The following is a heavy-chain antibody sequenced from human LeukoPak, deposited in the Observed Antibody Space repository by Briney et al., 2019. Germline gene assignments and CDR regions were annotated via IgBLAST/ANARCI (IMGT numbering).Heavy chain of an antibody. CDR1: GFTFSSYG. D-gene: IGHD3-9*01. J-gene: IGHJ4*02. Sequence: PGGSLRLSCAASGFTFSSYGMHWVRQAPGKGLEWVAVISYDGSNKYYADSVKGRFTISRDNSKNTLYLQMNSLRAEDTAVYYCAKDLWGDILTGSGNPDYWGQGTLVTVSS. CDR3: AKDLWGDILTGSGNPDY. CDR2: ISYDGSNK. V-gene: IGHV3-30*18.